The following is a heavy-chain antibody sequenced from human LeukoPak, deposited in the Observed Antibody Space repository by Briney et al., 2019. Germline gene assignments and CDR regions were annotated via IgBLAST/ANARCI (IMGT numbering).Heavy chain of an antibody. CDR3: ARGLRLLEWLPDKYFDY. Sequence: GGSLRLSCAASGFTFSSYAMHWVRQAPGKGLEWVAVISYDGSNKYYADSVKGRFTISRDNSKNTLYLQMNSLRAEDTAVYYCARGLRLLEWLPDKYFDYWGQGTLVTVSS. V-gene: IGHV3-30-3*01. D-gene: IGHD3-3*01. J-gene: IGHJ4*02. CDR2: ISYDGSNK. CDR1: GFTFSSYA.